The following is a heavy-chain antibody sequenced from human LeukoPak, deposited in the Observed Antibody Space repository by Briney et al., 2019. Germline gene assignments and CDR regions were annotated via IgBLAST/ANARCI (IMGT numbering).Heavy chain of an antibody. V-gene: IGHV4-61*02. Sequence: PSETLSLTCTVSVGPISSGSYYWSWIRQPAGKGLEWIGRIYTSGSTNYNPSLKSRVTISVDPSKKQFSLKLSSVTAADTAVYYCGGSAWIQLWLGAFDIWGQGTMVTVSS. CDR2: IYTSGST. CDR3: GGSAWIQLWLGAFDI. D-gene: IGHD5-18*01. J-gene: IGHJ3*02. CDR1: VGPISSGSYY.